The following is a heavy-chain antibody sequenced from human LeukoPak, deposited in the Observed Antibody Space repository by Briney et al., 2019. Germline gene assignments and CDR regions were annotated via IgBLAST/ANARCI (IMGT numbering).Heavy chain of an antibody. J-gene: IGHJ3*02. Sequence: PSETLSLTCTVSGGSISTHYWSWIRQPPGKGLEWIGYIYYSGSANYNPSLKSRVTISVDTSKNQFSLKLRSVTAADTAVYYCARDGPSGYFDRASAFDIWGQGTMVTVSS. CDR2: IYYSGSA. D-gene: IGHD3-22*01. CDR3: ARDGPSGYFDRASAFDI. V-gene: IGHV4-59*11. CDR1: GGSISTHY.